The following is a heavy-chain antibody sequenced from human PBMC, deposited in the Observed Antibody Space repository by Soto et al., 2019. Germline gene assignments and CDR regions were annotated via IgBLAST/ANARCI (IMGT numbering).Heavy chain of an antibody. J-gene: IGHJ5*02. Sequence: LSLTCAVYGGSFSGYYWSWIRQPPGKGLEWIGEINHSGSTNYNPSLKSRVTISVDTSKNQFSLKLSSVTAADTAVYYCARRRYYGSGSYYMNWFDPWGQG. CDR1: GGSFSGYY. CDR2: INHSGST. V-gene: IGHV4-34*01. CDR3: ARRRYYGSGSYYMNWFDP. D-gene: IGHD3-10*01.